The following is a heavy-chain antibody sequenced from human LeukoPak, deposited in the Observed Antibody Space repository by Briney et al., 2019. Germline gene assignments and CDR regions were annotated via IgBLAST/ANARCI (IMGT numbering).Heavy chain of an antibody. Sequence: GESLKISCKGSGYTFTGYYMHWVRQAPGQGLEWMGYIYPNSGATKYAQKFQGRVTMTRDTSISTAYMELSGLRSDDTAVYYCGTLLSNGPFDYWGQGSLVTVSS. CDR2: IYPNSGAT. CDR3: GTLLSNGPFDY. V-gene: IGHV1-2*02. CDR1: GYTFTGYY. J-gene: IGHJ4*02.